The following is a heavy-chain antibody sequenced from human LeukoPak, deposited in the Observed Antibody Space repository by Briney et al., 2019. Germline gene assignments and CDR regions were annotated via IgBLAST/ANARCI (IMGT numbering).Heavy chain of an antibody. J-gene: IGHJ4*02. V-gene: IGHV4-4*07. CDR1: GGSSNNYY. CDR2: IYTSGST. D-gene: IGHD3-22*01. Sequence: PSETLSLTCTVSGGSSNNYYWSWIRQSAGKGLEWIGRIYTSGSTNCNPSLKSRVSMSVDTSKNQFSLRLRSVTAADTAVYYCARESGYYYDTSGYTFDYWGQGILVTVSS. CDR3: ARESGYYYDTSGYTFDY.